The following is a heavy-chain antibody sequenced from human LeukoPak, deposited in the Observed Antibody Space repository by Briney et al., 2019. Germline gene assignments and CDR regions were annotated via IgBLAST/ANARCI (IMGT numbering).Heavy chain of an antibody. D-gene: IGHD1-26*01. CDR3: AKDKYREGIVGATTDY. CDR2: ISYDGSNK. CDR1: GFTFSSYG. J-gene: IGHJ4*02. V-gene: IGHV3-30*18. Sequence: GGSLRLSCAASGFTFSSYGMHWVRQAPGKGLEWVAVISYDGSNKYYADSVKGRFTISRDNSKNTLYLQMNSLRAEDTAVYYCAKDKYREGIVGATTDYWGQGTLVTVSS.